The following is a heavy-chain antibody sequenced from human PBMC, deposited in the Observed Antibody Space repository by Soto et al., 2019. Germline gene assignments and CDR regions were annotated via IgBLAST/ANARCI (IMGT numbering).Heavy chain of an antibody. D-gene: IGHD1-1*01. CDR3: AKDYWNDENWFDP. V-gene: IGHV3-30*18. Sequence: RRLSCAASGFTFSSYGMHWVRQAPGKGLEWVAVISYDGSNKYYADSVKGRFTISRDNSKNTLYLQMNSLRAEDTAVYYCAKDYWNDENWFDPWGQGTLVTVSS. CDR2: ISYDGSNK. CDR1: GFTFSSYG. J-gene: IGHJ5*02.